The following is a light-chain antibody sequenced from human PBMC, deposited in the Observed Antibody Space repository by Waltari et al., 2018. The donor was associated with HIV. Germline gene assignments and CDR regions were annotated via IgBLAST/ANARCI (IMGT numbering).Light chain of an antibody. Sequence: CNGTSSDIGKYNLVSWYQQYPGKAPKLLIYEVTRRPSGISSRFSGSKTDNTASLTISGLQAEDEADYFCCSYAGTTNFFVFGSVT. CDR1: SSDIGKYNL. CDR3: CSYAGTTNFFV. J-gene: IGLJ1*01. V-gene: IGLV2-23*02. CDR2: EVT.